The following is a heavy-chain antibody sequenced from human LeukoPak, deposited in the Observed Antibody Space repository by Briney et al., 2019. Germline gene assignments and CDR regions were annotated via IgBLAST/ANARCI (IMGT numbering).Heavy chain of an antibody. CDR1: GSSISSAYY. J-gene: IGHJ4*02. CDR2: IYHSGST. Sequence: SETLSLTCTASGSSISSAYYWGWIRQPPGKGLEWIGSIYHSGSTYYSPSLKSRVTISVDTSKNQFSLKLSSVTTADTAMYYCARNPSGGYYYFDYWGQGTLVTVSS. CDR3: ARNPSGGYYYFDY. D-gene: IGHD2-15*01. V-gene: IGHV4-38-2*02.